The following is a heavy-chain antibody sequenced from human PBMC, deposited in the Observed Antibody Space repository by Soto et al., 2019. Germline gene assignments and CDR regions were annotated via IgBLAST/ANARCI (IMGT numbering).Heavy chain of an antibody. Sequence: QVQLVQSGAEVKKPGSSVKVSCKASGGTFSSYAISWVRQAPGQGLEWMGGIIPIFGTANYAQKFQGRVTITADESTSTAYMELSRLRSEDTAVYYCARDLPLDYGGGGWFDPWGQGTLVTVSS. CDR2: IIPIFGTA. CDR3: ARDLPLDYGGGGWFDP. J-gene: IGHJ5*02. CDR1: GGTFSSYA. D-gene: IGHD4-17*01. V-gene: IGHV1-69*12.